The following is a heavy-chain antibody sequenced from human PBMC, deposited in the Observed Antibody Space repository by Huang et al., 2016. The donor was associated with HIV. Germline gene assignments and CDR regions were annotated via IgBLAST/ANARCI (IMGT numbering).Heavy chain of an antibody. CDR3: ARLTSGWYQDY. J-gene: IGHJ4*02. D-gene: IGHD6-19*01. CDR2: LNPNSGKT. V-gene: IGHV1-8*01. Sequence: QVQLVQSGPEVKKPGASVKVSCQTSGYIFSNYDINWVRQAPGQGLQWMGWLNPNSGKTAYGQNFQGRVTLTRSTSTGAGYMVLNSLTSQDTAVYYCARLTSGWYQDYWGQGTLVTVSS. CDR1: GYIFSNYD.